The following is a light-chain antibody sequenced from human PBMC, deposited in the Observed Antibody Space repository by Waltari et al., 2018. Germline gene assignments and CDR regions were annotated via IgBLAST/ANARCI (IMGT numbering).Light chain of an antibody. V-gene: IGLV3-21*04. J-gene: IGLJ3*02. Sequence: SYVLTQPPSVSVAPGKKARITCGVNNIGSKSGHCYHQKPGPAPLLVIDSDSDRPSGIPERFSVSNSGNTATLTLSRVEAGDEADYYFQVWDSSSDHPVFGGGTKLTVL. CDR2: SDS. CDR1: NIGSKS. CDR3: QVWDSSSDHPV.